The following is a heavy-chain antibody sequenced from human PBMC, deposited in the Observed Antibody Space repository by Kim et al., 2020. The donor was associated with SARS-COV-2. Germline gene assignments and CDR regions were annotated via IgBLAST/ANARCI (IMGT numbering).Heavy chain of an antibody. D-gene: IGHD7-27*01. CDR3: ARIETGGFEY. CDR2: SP. Sequence: SPHHNPPLKSRVPISVDKSKNQFSLTLSSVTAADTAVYYCARIETGGFEYWGQGTLVTVSS. V-gene: IGHV4-4*02. J-gene: IGHJ4*02.